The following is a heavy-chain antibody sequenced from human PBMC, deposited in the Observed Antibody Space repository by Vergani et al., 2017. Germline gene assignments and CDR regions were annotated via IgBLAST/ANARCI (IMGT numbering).Heavy chain of an antibody. Sequence: QVQLQESGPGLVKPSQTLSLTCTVSGGSISSGDYHWSCICQPPGKGPEWIGYIYYSGSTYYNPSLKSRVTISVDMSKNQFSLKLSSVTAADTAVYYCARASGSYPYYYGMDVWGQGTTVTVSS. J-gene: IGHJ6*02. D-gene: IGHD1-26*01. V-gene: IGHV4-30-4*08. CDR2: IYYSGST. CDR3: ARASGSYPYYYGMDV. CDR1: GGSISSGDYH.